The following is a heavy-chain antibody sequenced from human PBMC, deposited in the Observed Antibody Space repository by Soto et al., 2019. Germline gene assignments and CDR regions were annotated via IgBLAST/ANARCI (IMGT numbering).Heavy chain of an antibody. J-gene: IGHJ6*02. CDR2: ISSSGVSTI. CDR1: GFTFSSYE. D-gene: IGHD3-9*01. Sequence: EVQLVESGGGLVQPGGSLRLSCAASGFTFSSYEMNWVRQAPGKGLEWVSYISSSGVSTIYYADSVKGRFTISRDNAKNSLYLQMNSLRAEDTAVYYCARDRLSPYDILAGYRFYGMDVWGQGTTVTGSS. CDR3: ARDRLSPYDILAGYRFYGMDV. V-gene: IGHV3-48*03.